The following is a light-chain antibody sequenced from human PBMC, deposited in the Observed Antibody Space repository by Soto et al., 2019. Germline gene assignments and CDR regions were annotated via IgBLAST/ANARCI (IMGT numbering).Light chain of an antibody. CDR2: DVS. Sequence: SALTQPRSVSGSPGQSVTISCTGTNSDFDGYNYVSWYQQHPGKAPKLMIYDVSERPSGVPDRFSGSKSGNTASLTISGLQAEDEADYYCCSYAGSYTSYVFGTGTKVTVL. CDR3: CSYAGSYTSYV. V-gene: IGLV2-11*01. CDR1: NSDFDGYNY. J-gene: IGLJ1*01.